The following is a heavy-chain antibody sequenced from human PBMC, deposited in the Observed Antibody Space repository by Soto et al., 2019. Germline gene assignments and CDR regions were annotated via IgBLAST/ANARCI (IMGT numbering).Heavy chain of an antibody. CDR2: IYWDDDK. V-gene: IGHV2-5*02. CDR3: ARLIYDSSGYYYVADAFDI. CDR1: GFSLSTSGVG. J-gene: IGHJ3*02. Sequence: GPTLVNPTQTLTLTCTFSGFSLSTSGVGVGWIRQPPGKALEWLALIYWDDDKRYSPSLKSRLTITKDTSNNQVVLTMTNMDPVDTATYYCARLIYDSSGYYYVADAFDIWGPGTMVTVS. D-gene: IGHD3-22*01.